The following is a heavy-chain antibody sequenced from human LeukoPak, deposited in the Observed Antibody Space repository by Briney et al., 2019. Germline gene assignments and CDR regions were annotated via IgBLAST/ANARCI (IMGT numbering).Heavy chain of an antibody. CDR1: GFTFSRYA. Sequence: GGSLRLSCVASGFTFSRYAMSWVRQAPGKGLEWVSAISGSGGSTYYADSVKGRFTISRDNSKNTLYLQMNSLRAEDTAVYYCAKGDYYGGGVPVFWGQGTLVTVSS. J-gene: IGHJ4*02. V-gene: IGHV3-23*01. D-gene: IGHD3-10*02. CDR3: AKGDYYGGGVPVF. CDR2: ISGSGGST.